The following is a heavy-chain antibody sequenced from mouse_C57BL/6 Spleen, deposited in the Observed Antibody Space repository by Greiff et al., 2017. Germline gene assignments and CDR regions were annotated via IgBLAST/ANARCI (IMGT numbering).Heavy chain of an antibody. CDR3: ARPLYYGSSGGAMDY. D-gene: IGHD1-1*01. CDR2: IDPSDSET. J-gene: IGHJ4*01. V-gene: IGHV1-52*01. Sequence: QVQLQQPGAELVRPGSSVKLSCKASGYTFTSYWMHWVKQRPIQGLEWIGNIDPSDSETHYNQKFKDKATLTVDKSSSTAYMQRSSLTSEDSAVYYCARPLYYGSSGGAMDYWGQGTSVTVSS. CDR1: GYTFTSYW.